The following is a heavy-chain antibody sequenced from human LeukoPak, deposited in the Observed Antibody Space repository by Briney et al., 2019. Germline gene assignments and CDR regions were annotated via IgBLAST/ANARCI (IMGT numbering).Heavy chain of an antibody. D-gene: IGHD2-15*01. V-gene: IGHV3-11*03. Sequence: GGSLRLSCAASGFTFSDYHMSWIRQAPGKGLEWVSYINSSSSYTNYADSVKGRFTISRDNAKNSLYLQMNSLRAEDTAVYYCARLRIGISFDYWGQGTLVTVSS. J-gene: IGHJ4*02. CDR3: ARLRIGISFDY. CDR2: INSSSSYT. CDR1: GFTFSDYH.